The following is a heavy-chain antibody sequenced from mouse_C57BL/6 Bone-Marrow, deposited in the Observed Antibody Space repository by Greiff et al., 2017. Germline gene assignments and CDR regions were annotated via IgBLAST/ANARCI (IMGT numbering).Heavy chain of an antibody. CDR3: ARENYYGSSDY. Sequence: VQGVESGAELVRPGASVKLSCKASGYTFTDYYINWVKQRPGQGLEWIARIYPGSGNTYYNEKFKGKATLTAEKSSTTSYMQLSSLTSEDAAVYFYARENYYGSSDYWGQGTTLTVSS. D-gene: IGHD1-1*01. CDR1: GYTFTDYY. V-gene: IGHV1-76*01. J-gene: IGHJ2*01. CDR2: IYPGSGNT.